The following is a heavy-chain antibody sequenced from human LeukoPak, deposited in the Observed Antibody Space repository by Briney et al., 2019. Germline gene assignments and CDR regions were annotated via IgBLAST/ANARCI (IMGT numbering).Heavy chain of an antibody. CDR3: ARDMRGDGFDI. V-gene: IGHV3-7*04. CDR2: IRQDGSEK. CDR1: GFTFSTFW. J-gene: IGHJ3*02. D-gene: IGHD2-2*01. Sequence: PGGSLRLSCAASGFTFSTFWMTWVRQAPGKGLEWVANIRQDGSEKYYVDSVEGRFTISRDNAKKSLFLQMNSLRVEDTAVYYCARDMRGDGFDIWGRGTMVTVSS.